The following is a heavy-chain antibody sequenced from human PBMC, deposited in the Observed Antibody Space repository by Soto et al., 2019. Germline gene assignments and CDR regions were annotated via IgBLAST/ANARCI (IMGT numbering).Heavy chain of an antibody. Sequence: ASVKVSCKASGYTFTGYYMHWVRQAPGQGLEWMGWINPNSGGTNYAQKFQGWVTMTRDTSISTAYMELSRLRPDDTAVYYCAREGAAGMYYYYGMDVWGQGTTVTVSS. D-gene: IGHD6-13*01. CDR1: GYTFTGYY. V-gene: IGHV1-2*04. CDR2: INPNSGGT. J-gene: IGHJ6*02. CDR3: AREGAAGMYYYYGMDV.